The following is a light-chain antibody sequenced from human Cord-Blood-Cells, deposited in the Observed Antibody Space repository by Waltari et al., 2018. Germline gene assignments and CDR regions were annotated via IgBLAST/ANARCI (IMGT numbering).Light chain of an antibody. CDR2: DAS. J-gene: IGKJ4*01. V-gene: IGKV3-11*01. CDR3: QQRSNWPRLT. CDR1: QSVSSY. Sequence: EIVLTQSPVTLSLSPGERANLSCRASQSVSSYLAWYQQKPGQAPRLLIYDASNRATGIPARFSGSGSGTDFTLTISSLEPEDFAVYYCQQRSNWPRLTFGGGTKVEIK.